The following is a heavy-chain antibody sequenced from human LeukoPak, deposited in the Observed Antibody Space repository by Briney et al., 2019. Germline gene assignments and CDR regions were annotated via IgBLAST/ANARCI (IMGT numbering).Heavy chain of an antibody. CDR2: IIPIFGTA. Sequence: SVKVSCKTSGYTFADYFIHWVRQAPGQGLEWMGGIIPIFGTANYAQKFQGRVTITTDESTSTAYMELSSLRSEDTAVYYCARDKGSTVTTTDYYYYMDVWGKGTTVTVSS. D-gene: IGHD4-17*01. CDR3: ARDKGSTVTTTDYYYYMDV. J-gene: IGHJ6*03. CDR1: GYTFADYF. V-gene: IGHV1-69*05.